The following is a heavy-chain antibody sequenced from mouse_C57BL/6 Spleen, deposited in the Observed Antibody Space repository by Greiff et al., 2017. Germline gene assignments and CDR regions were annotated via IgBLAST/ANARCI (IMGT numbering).Heavy chain of an antibody. CDR3: ARMGIYYGSSWYFDV. D-gene: IGHD1-1*01. J-gene: IGHJ1*03. CDR1: GYTFTDYY. V-gene: IGHV1-26*01. CDR2: INPNNGGT. Sequence: EVQLQQSGPELVKPGASVKISCKASGYTFTDYYMNWVKQSHGKSLEWIGDINPNNGGTSYNQKFKGKATLTVDKSSSTAYMELRSLTSEDSAVYYCARMGIYYGSSWYFDVWGTGTTVTVSS.